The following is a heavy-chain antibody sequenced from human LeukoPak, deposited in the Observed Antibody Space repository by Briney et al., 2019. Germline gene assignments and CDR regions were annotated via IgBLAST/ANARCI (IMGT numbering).Heavy chain of an antibody. CDR1: GGTFSSYA. Sequence: ASVKVSCKASGGTFSSYAISWVRQAPGQGLEWMGWISAYDGNTNYAQKLQGRVTMTTDTSTSTAYMELRSLRSDDTAVYYCARTLLGEWDRGFDYWGQGTLVTVSS. CDR3: ARTLLGEWDRGFDY. V-gene: IGHV1-18*01. J-gene: IGHJ4*02. D-gene: IGHD3-10*01. CDR2: ISAYDGNT.